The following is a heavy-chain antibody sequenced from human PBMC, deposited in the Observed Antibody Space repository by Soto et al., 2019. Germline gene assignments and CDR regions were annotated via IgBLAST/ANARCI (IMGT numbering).Heavy chain of an antibody. CDR1: GGSISSSNW. D-gene: IGHD3-16*02. Sequence: QVQLQESGPGLVKPSGTLSLTCAVSGGSISSSNWWSWVRQPPGKGLEWIGEIYHSGSTNYNPSLKSGVNISVDKSTNQFSLKLSSVTAADTAVYYGARDGGLRLGELSFIYYFDYWGQGTLVTVSS. V-gene: IGHV4-4*02. J-gene: IGHJ4*02. CDR2: IYHSGST. CDR3: ARDGGLRLGELSFIYYFDY.